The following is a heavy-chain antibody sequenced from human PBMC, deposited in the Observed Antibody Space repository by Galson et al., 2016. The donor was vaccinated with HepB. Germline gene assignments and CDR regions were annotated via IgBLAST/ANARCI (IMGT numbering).Heavy chain of an antibody. V-gene: IGHV3-74*01. CDR2: INSDGSTI. J-gene: IGHJ3*02. Sequence: SLRLSCAASGFTFTPFWMYWVRQAPGKGLVWVSHINSDGSTIVYADSVKGRFTSSRDNAKNTIYLQMDSLRVEDTAVYYCVRDRGYPDAFDTWGQGTMVTVSS. CDR1: GFTFTPFW. CDR3: VRDRGYPDAFDT. D-gene: IGHD3-10*01.